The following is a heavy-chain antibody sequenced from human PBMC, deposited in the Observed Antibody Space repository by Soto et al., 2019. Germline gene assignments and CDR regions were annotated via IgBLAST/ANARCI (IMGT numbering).Heavy chain of an antibody. D-gene: IGHD6-13*01. V-gene: IGHV1-24*01. Sequence: ASVKVSCKVFGYTLTELSMHWVRQAPGKGLEWMGGFDPEDGETIYAQKFQGRVTMTEDTSTDTAYMELSPLRSEDTAVYYCTTLGGAAAPWGQGTLVTVSS. CDR1: GYTLTELS. CDR3: TTLGGAAAP. J-gene: IGHJ4*02. CDR2: FDPEDGET.